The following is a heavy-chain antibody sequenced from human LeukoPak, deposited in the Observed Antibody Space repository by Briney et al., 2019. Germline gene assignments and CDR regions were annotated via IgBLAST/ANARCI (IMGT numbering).Heavy chain of an antibody. D-gene: IGHD3-16*01. Sequence: GAAVKVPCKPCVYTFTSDYMHWVRQAPGQGLEWMGIINPSGGSTSYAQKFQGKVTMTRDTSTSTVYMELRSLRSEDTAVYYCALGRGSDTLAYDYWGQGTLVRVP. J-gene: IGHJ4*02. V-gene: IGHV1-46*01. CDR2: INPSGGST. CDR3: ALGRGSDTLAYDY. CDR1: VYTFTSDY.